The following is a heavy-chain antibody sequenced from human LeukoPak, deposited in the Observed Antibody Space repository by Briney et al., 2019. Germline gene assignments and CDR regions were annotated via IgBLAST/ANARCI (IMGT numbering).Heavy chain of an antibody. CDR1: GFTFSTYN. J-gene: IGHJ4*02. V-gene: IGHV3-21*06. Sequence: PGGSLRLSCTASGFTFSTYNMNWIRQAPGKGLEWVSFITTGSTDIYYADSLKGRFTISRDDAKNSVYLQMNSLRVEDTAVYYCARDLPGVPIDHWGQGILVTVSS. D-gene: IGHD7-27*01. CDR2: ITTGSTDI. CDR3: ARDLPGVPIDH.